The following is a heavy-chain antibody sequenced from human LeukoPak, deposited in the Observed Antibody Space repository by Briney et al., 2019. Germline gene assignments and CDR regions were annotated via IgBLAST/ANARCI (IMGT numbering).Heavy chain of an antibody. CDR3: ARGSYMNRGVIDY. CDR1: GYTFTSYD. J-gene: IGHJ4*02. Sequence: GASVKVSCKASGYTFTSYDINWVRQATGRGLEWVGWINPNSGVTGYAQKFQGRVTMTRNTAISTAYMEVSCLRSDDTAVYYCARGSYMNRGVIDYWGQGTLVTVSS. CDR2: INPNSGVT. D-gene: IGHD3-10*01. V-gene: IGHV1-8*01.